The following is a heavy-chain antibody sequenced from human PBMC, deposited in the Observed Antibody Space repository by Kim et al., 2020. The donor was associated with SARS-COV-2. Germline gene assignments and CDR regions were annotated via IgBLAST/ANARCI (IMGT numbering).Heavy chain of an antibody. J-gene: IGHJ4*02. CDR3: ARSGPPFYFDY. D-gene: IGHD3-10*01. V-gene: IGHV4-39*01. CDR2: ST. Sequence: STTYNPSHRGRGTISVDTSKNQFSLKLSSVTAADTAVYYCARSGPPFYFDYWGQGTLVTVSS.